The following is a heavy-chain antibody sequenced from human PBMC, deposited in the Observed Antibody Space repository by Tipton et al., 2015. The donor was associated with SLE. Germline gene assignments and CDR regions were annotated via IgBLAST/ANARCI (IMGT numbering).Heavy chain of an antibody. Sequence: LRLSCTVSGGSISSDRYFWSWIRQPAGKGLEWIGRICASGATNYNPSFKSRVTISIDTSKNQFSLKLSSVTAADTAVYYCARGGGSYGSGSYYPMDVWGQGTTVTVSS. V-gene: IGHV4-61*02. CDR1: GGSISSDRYF. J-gene: IGHJ6*02. CDR3: ARGGGSYGSGSYYPMDV. D-gene: IGHD3-10*01. CDR2: ICASGAT.